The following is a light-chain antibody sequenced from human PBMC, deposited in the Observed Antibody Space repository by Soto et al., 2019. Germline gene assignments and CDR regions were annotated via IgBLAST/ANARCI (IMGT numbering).Light chain of an antibody. CDR1: SSDVGGYNY. CDR2: EVS. J-gene: IGLJ2*01. CDR3: SSYTSSSHVV. V-gene: IGLV2-14*01. Sequence: QSALTQPASVSGSPGQSVTISCTGTSSDVGGYNYVSWYQQHPGKAPKLMIYEVSKRPSGVPHRFSGSKSGNTASLTISGLQAEDEADYYCSSYTSSSHVVFGGGTKLTVL.